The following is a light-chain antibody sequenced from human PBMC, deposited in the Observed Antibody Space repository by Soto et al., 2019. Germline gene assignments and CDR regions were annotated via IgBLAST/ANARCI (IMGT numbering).Light chain of an antibody. CDR1: GNAVSYQL. V-gene: IGLV2-23*02. J-gene: IGLJ1*01. Sequence: QSALTQPASVSGSPGQSITISCSGNAVSYQLVSWYQQQPGKAPKLILYNVTRRPSGVSNRFSGFKSGTTASLKITGLQAEDDADYYCCSFVGVTNYVFGNGTKLTVL. CDR3: CSFVGVTNYV. CDR2: NVT.